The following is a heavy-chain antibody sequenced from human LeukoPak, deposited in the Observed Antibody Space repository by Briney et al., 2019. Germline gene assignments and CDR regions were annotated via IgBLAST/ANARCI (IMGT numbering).Heavy chain of an antibody. CDR1: GYTFTSYD. Sequence: GASVKVSCKASGYTFTSYDINWVRQATGQGLEWMGWMNPNSGNTGYAQKFQGRVTITRNTSISTAYMELSSLRSEDTAVYYCATRSRGYSYGGFDYWGQGTLVTVSS. CDR2: MNPNSGNT. CDR3: ATRSRGYSYGGFDY. V-gene: IGHV1-8*03. J-gene: IGHJ4*02. D-gene: IGHD5-18*01.